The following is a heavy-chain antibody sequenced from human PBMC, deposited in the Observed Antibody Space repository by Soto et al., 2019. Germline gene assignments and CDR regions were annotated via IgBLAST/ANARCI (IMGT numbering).Heavy chain of an antibody. J-gene: IGHJ4*02. Sequence: QVQLVQSGAEVKKPGSSVKVSCKASGGTFSSYTISWVRQAPGQGLEWMGRIIPILGIANYAQKFQGRVTIXXDXSXNTAYMELSSLRSEDTAVYYCARGKVDTAMVTSLDYWGQGTLVTVSS. CDR1: GGTFSSYT. CDR3: ARGKVDTAMVTSLDY. D-gene: IGHD5-18*01. V-gene: IGHV1-69*02. CDR2: IIPILGIA.